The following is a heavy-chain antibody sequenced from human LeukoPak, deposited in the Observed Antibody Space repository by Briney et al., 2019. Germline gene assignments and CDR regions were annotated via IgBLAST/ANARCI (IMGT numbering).Heavy chain of an antibody. J-gene: IGHJ5*02. CDR1: GYSISSGYY. D-gene: IGHD2-2*01. CDR2: IYHSGRT. Sequence: SETLSLTCTVSGYSISSGYYWGWVRQPPGKGLEWIGSIYHSGRTYYNPSLKRRVTISVDTSKNQFSLKLSSVTAADTAVYYCARKDIVVVPAAIRGWFDPWGQGTLVTVSS. V-gene: IGHV4-38-2*02. CDR3: ARKDIVVVPAAIRGWFDP.